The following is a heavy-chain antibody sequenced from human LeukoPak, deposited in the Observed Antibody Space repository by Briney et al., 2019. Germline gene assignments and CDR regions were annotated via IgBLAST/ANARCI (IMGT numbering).Heavy chain of an antibody. D-gene: IGHD3-22*01. CDR1: GGSISSGSYY. Sequence: PSETLSLTCTVSGGSISSGSYYWRWIRQPAGKGLEWIGRIYTSGSTNYNPSLKSRVTISVDTSKNQFSLKLSSVTAADTAVYYCARGIVVDSFDYWGQGTLVTVSS. CDR3: ARGIVVDSFDY. J-gene: IGHJ4*02. CDR2: IYTSGST. V-gene: IGHV4-61*02.